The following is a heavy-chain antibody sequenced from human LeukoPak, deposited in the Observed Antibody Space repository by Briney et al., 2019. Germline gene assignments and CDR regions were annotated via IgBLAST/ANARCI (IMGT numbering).Heavy chain of an antibody. J-gene: IGHJ3*02. CDR1: GGSFSGYY. CDR3: ARFLTEGDAFDI. V-gene: IGHV4-34*01. D-gene: IGHD1-20*01. CDR2: INHSGST. Sequence: PSETLSLTCAVYGGSFSGYYWSWIRQPPGKGLVWIGEINHSGSTNYNPSLKSRVTISVDTSKNQFSLKLSSVTAADTAVYYCARFLTEGDAFDIWGQGTMVTVSS.